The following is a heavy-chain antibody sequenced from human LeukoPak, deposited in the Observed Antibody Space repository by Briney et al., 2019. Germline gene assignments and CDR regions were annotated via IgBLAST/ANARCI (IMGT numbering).Heavy chain of an antibody. CDR1: GGSISSYY. J-gene: IGHJ5*02. CDR2: IYTSGST. D-gene: IGHD2-2*01. Sequence: KPSETLSLTCTVSGGSISSYYWSWIRQPAGKGLEWIGRIYTSGSTNYNPSLKSRVTMSVDTSKNQFSLKLSSVTAADTAVYYCARDGGCSSTSCRWWFDPWGQGTLVTVSS. V-gene: IGHV4-4*07. CDR3: ARDGGCSSTSCRWWFDP.